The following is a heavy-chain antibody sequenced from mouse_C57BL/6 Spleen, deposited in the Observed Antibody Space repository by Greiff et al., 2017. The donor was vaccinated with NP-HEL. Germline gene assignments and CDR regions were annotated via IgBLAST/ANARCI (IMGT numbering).Heavy chain of an antibody. CDR1: GFTFSDYG. CDR3: ARYDYDDFDY. Sequence: EVKLVESGGCLVKPGGSLKLSCAASGFTFSDYGMHWVRQAPEKGLEWVAYISSGSSTIYYADTVKGRFTISRDNAKNPLFLQMTSLRSEDTAMYYCARYDYDDFDYWGQGTTLTVSS. D-gene: IGHD2-4*01. J-gene: IGHJ2*01. V-gene: IGHV5-17*01. CDR2: ISSGSSTI.